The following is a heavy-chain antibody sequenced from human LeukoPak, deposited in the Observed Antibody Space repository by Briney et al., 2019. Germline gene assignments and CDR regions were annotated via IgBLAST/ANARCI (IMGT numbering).Heavy chain of an antibody. CDR3: ARSTGHYFDY. CDR2: INPNSGGT. J-gene: IGHJ4*02. CDR1: GYTFTDYY. V-gene: IGHV1-2*06. Sequence: ASVTVSCKASGYTFTDYYLHWVGQARGQGVEWMGRINPNSGGTNYAQQFQGKVTMTRDPSISTAYMDLSSLRSDDTAVYYCARSTGHYFDYWGQGILVTVSS. D-gene: IGHD2-8*02.